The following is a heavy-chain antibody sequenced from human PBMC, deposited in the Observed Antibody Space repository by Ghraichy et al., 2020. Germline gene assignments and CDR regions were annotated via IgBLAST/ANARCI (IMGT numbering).Heavy chain of an antibody. Sequence: SVKVSCKASGGTFSSYAISWVRQAPGQGLEWMGGIIPIFGTANYAQKFQGRVTITTDESTSTAYMELSSLRSEDTAVYYCARDLSKSFVTTATLDYYYGMDVWGQGTTVTVSS. CDR2: IIPIFGTA. D-gene: IGHD4-11*01. CDR3: ARDLSKSFVTTATLDYYYGMDV. J-gene: IGHJ6*02. V-gene: IGHV1-69*05. CDR1: GGTFSSYA.